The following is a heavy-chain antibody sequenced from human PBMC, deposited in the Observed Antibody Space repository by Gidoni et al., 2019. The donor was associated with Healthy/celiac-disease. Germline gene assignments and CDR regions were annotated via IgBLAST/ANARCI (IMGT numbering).Heavy chain of an antibody. V-gene: IGHV4-4*02. CDR3: ARLGIAAAGHNWFDP. CDR2: IYHSGST. J-gene: IGHJ5*02. D-gene: IGHD6-13*01. CDR1: GGSISSSNW. Sequence: QVQLQESGPGLVKPSGTLSLTFAVSGGSISSSNWWSWVRQPPGKGLEWIGEIYHSGSTNYNPSLKSRVTISVDKSKNQFSLKLSSVTAADTAVYYCARLGIAAAGHNWFDPWGQGTLVTVSS.